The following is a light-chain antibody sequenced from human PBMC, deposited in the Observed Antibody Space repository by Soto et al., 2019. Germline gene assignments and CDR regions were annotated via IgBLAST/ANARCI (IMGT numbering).Light chain of an antibody. Sequence: AIQMTQSPSSLSASVGDRVTITGRASQGSRNYLDWYQQKPGKAHKLLIYAASTLQIGFPSRFSGSGSVTDFTLTISVMQPADFASYYCLHDSNSPLTFGAGNEVEV. CDR1: QGSRNY. CDR2: AAS. CDR3: LHDSNSPLT. V-gene: IGKV1-6*01. J-gene: IGKJ4*01.